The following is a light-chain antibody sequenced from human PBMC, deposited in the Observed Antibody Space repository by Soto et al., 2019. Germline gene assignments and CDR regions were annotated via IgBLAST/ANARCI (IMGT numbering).Light chain of an antibody. J-gene: IGKJ2*01. V-gene: IGKV1-39*01. Sequence: DFQMTQSPSSLSASVGDRVTITCRASQSLSSYLNWYQQKPGKAPKLLIYAASSLQSGVPSRFSGSGSWTDFTRTISSLQPEEFATYYCQQSYSTLRTFGQGTKLEIK. CDR1: QSLSSY. CDR2: AAS. CDR3: QQSYSTLRT.